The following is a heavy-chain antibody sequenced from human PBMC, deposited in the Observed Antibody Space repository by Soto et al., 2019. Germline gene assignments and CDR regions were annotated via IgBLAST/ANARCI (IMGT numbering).Heavy chain of an antibody. CDR3: VTGYHSDY. V-gene: IGHV3-7*03. CDR2: IKNDGSEK. Sequence: GGSLRLSCAASGISTSSYWMGWVRQAPGRGLEWVASIKNDGSEKYYMDSLKGRFTISRDNALNSLYLQMNSLRAEDTAVYFCVTGYHSDYWGQGTLVTVYS. CDR1: GISTSSYW. J-gene: IGHJ4*02. D-gene: IGHD5-18*01.